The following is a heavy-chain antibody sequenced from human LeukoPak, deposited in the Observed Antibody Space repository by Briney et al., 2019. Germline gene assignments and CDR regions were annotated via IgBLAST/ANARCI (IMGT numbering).Heavy chain of an antibody. J-gene: IGHJ4*02. D-gene: IGHD5-24*01. CDR2: INHSGST. V-gene: IGHV4-34*01. CDR1: GGSFSGYY. Sequence: SETLSLTRAVYGGSFSGYYWSWIRQPPGKGLEWIGEINHSGSTNYNPSLKSRVTISVDTSKNQFSLKLSSVTAADTAVYYCARRLTIQVEMATIYYFDYWGQGTLVTVSS. CDR3: ARRLTIQVEMATIYYFDY.